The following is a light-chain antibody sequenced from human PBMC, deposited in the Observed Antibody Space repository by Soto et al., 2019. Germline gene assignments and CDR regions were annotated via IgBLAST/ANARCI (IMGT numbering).Light chain of an antibody. V-gene: IGLV2-23*02. Sequence: QSALTQPASVSGSPGQSVTLSCTGTSGDVGSFNLVSWYQQHPGKAPNLLIYEVTKRPSGVSSRFSGSKSGNTASLTISGLQAEDAADYYCCAYAGGSIYVLFGGGTQLTVL. CDR2: EVT. J-gene: IGLJ2*01. CDR3: CAYAGGSIYVL. CDR1: SGDVGSFNL.